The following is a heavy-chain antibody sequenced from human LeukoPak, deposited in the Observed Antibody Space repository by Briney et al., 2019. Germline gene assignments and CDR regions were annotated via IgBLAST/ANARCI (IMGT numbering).Heavy chain of an antibody. V-gene: IGHV4-59*08. CDR1: GGSISSYY. CDR2: IYYTGST. J-gene: IGHJ4*02. CDR3: GRLFRSGSYYTSLDY. Sequence: SETLSLTCTVSGGSISSYYWTWIRQPPGKGLEWIGYIYYTGSTNYNPSLKSRVTISVDTSKNQFSLELSSVTAADTAVYYCGRLFRSGSYYTSLDYWGQGTLVTVSS. D-gene: IGHD3-10*01.